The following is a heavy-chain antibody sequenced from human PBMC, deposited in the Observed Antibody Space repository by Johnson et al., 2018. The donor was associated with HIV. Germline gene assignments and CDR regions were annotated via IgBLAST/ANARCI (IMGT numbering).Heavy chain of an antibody. V-gene: IGHV3-23*04. J-gene: IGHJ3*01. D-gene: IGHD1-26*01. Sequence: VQLVESGGGLVQPGGSLRLSCAASGFTFGSYAMSWVRQAPGKGLEWVSTVSDGAGNTYYADSVKGRFTISRDNSKNTLYVQMNSLRAEDTAVYYCAKGDTVVGAKYAFDFWGQGTMVTVSS. CDR3: AKGDTVVGAKYAFDF. CDR2: VSDGAGNT. CDR1: GFTFGSYA.